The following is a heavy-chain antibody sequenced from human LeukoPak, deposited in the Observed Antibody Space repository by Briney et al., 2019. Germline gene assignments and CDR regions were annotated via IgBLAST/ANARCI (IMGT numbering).Heavy chain of an antibody. CDR2: ISSSSSYI. J-gene: IGHJ4*02. CDR1: GFTFSSYS. CDR3: AKTFTYGYDY. V-gene: IGHV3-21*04. Sequence: GGSLRLSCAASGFTFSSYSMHWVRQAPGKGLEWVSSISSSSSYIFYADSVKGRFTISRDNAKNSLYLQMNSLRAEDTAVYYCAKTFTYGYDYLGQGTLVTVSS. D-gene: IGHD5-18*01.